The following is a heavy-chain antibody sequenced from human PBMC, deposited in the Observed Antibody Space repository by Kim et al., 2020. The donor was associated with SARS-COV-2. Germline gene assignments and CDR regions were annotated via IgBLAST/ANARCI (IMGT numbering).Heavy chain of an antibody. CDR1: GFTFSSYS. V-gene: IGHV3-48*02. CDR3: ARDATSYYGSGSHTWFDP. J-gene: IGHJ5*02. CDR2: ITSSSSTI. Sequence: GGSLRLSCAASGFTFSSYSMNWVRQAPGKGLEWVSYITSSSSTIYYADSVKGRFTISRDNAKNSLYLQMNSLRDEDTAVYYCARDATSYYGSGSHTWFDPWGQGTLVTVSS. D-gene: IGHD3-10*01.